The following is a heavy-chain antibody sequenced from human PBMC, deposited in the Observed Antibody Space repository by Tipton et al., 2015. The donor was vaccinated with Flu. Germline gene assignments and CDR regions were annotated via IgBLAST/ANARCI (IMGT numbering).Heavy chain of an antibody. CDR2: IHRSGNT. D-gene: IGHD3-22*01. CDR1: GEALGSNYF. Sequence: GEALGSNYFWGWIRQPPGKGLEWIGNIHRSGNTYHNPSLRSRVTMSVDTSKNQFSLKLSSVTAADTAVYYCALYYYAGSAYYSQGWFDYWGQGTLVTVSS. CDR3: ALYYYAGSAYYSQGWFDY. J-gene: IGHJ5*01. V-gene: IGHV4-38-2*01.